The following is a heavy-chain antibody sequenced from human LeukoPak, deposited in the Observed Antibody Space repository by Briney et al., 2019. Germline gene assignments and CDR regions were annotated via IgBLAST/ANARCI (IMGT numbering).Heavy chain of an antibody. D-gene: IGHD3-10*01. J-gene: IGHJ4*02. V-gene: IGHV3-23*01. CDR1: GFTFTSYD. CDR2: ISGSGGRT. Sequence: GGSLRLSCAASGFTFTSYDMSWVRQAPGKGLEWVSAISGSGGRTYYADSVKGRFIISRDNSKNTLYLQMNSLRAEDTAVYYCAKGRELLWFGESDYWGQGTLVTVSS. CDR3: AKGRELLWFGESDY.